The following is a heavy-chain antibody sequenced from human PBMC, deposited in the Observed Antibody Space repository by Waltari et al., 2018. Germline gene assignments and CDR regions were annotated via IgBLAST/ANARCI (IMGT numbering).Heavy chain of an antibody. Sequence: QVQLVESGGGVVQPGRSLRLSCAASGFTFRTYAMHWVRQAPGKGLEVVALISYDGNNKYYADSVKGRFTISRDNSKNTLYLQLNSLRAEDTAVYYCARDGTSYDFWSGYFDSWGQGTLVTVSS. J-gene: IGHJ5*01. D-gene: IGHD3-3*01. CDR3: ARDGTSYDFWSGYFDS. CDR1: GFTFRTYA. CDR2: ISYDGNNK. V-gene: IGHV3-30-3*01.